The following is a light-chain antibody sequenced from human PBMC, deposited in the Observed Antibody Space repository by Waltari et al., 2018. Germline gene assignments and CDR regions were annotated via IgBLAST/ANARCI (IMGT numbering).Light chain of an antibody. J-gene: IGLJ3*02. Sequence: SYVLTQPPSVSVAPGKTARITCGGNNIGSKSVHLYQPRPGQAPVLVIYNDDDRPSGIPERISGSNLGNTATLTFSRVEAGDEADYYCQVWHSSSDHWVFGGGTKLTVL. V-gene: IGLV3-21*04. CDR1: NIGSKS. CDR3: QVWHSSSDHWV. CDR2: NDD.